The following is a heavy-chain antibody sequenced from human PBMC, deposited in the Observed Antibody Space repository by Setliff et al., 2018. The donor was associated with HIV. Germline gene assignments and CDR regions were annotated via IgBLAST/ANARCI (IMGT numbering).Heavy chain of an antibody. CDR1: GESFSGYY. CDR2: VNHSGNT. CDR3: AREIYGGNSRPFDY. J-gene: IGHJ4*02. Sequence: SETLSLTCAVYGESFSGYYWTWIRQPPGKGLEWIGEVNHSGNTNYNPSLKSRVTISVDTSKNQLSLKLSSVTAADTAVYYCAREIYGGNSRPFDYWGQGTLVTVSS. V-gene: IGHV4-34*01. D-gene: IGHD4-17*01.